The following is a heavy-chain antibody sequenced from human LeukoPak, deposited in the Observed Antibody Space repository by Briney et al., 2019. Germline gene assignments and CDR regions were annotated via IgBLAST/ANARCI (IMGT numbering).Heavy chain of an antibody. J-gene: IGHJ4*02. Sequence: ASVKVSCKASGYTFIGYYIHWVRQAPGLGFEWMGFINPSSGATRSAQKFQGRVTMTRDSSIGTAFLDLSRLTSDDTALYYCSRSQCTTTNCYSHFDFWGQGTLLTVSS. CDR1: GYTFIGYY. CDR3: SRSQCTTTNCYSHFDF. D-gene: IGHD2-2*01. CDR2: INPSSGAT. V-gene: IGHV1-2*02.